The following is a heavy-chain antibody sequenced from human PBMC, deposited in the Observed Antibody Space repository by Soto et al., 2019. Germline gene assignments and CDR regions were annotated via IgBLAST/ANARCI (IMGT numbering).Heavy chain of an antibody. CDR2: ISGSGGST. V-gene: IGHV3-23*01. CDR1: GSNLRIDS. CDR3: AKDLRDTAMVSIYYYGMDG. J-gene: IGHJ6*02. Sequence: WAHSHSFDTPGSNLRIDSMTLILQAPGKGLEWVSLISGSGGSTYYADSVKGRFTISRDNSKNTLYLQMNSLRAEDTAVYYCAKDLRDTAMVSIYYYGMDGWGHGTTVTVS. D-gene: IGHD5-18*01.